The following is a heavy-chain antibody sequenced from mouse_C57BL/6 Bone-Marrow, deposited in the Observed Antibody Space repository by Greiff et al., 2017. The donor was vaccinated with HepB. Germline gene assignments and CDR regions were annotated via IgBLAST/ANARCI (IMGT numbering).Heavy chain of an antibody. CDR3: TRLIYYGNYWYFDV. V-gene: IGHV6-6*01. CDR1: GFTFSDAW. D-gene: IGHD2-1*01. CDR2: IRNKANNHAT. Sequence: EVQLVESGGGLVQPGGSMKLSCAASGFTFSDAWMDWVRQSPEKGLEWVAEIRNKANNHATYYAESVKGSFTISRDDSKISVYLQMNSLRAADTGIYYCTRLIYYGNYWYFDVWGTGTTVTVSS. J-gene: IGHJ1*03.